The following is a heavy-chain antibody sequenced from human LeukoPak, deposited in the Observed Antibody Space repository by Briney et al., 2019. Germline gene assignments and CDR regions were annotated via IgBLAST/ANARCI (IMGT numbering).Heavy chain of an antibody. Sequence: KTGGSLRLSCAASGLSFSDFYMSWIRQAPGMGLEWISYIGTRSNPIYYADSVKGRFTISRDDAKNSLYLQMNSLRDEDTAVYFCAREARGSGRDFDYWGQGILVTVSS. D-gene: IGHD1-26*01. CDR2: IGTRSNPI. CDR1: GLSFSDFY. V-gene: IGHV3-11*01. CDR3: AREARGSGRDFDY. J-gene: IGHJ4*02.